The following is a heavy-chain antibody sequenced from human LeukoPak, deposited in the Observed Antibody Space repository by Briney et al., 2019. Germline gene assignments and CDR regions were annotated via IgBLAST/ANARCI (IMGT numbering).Heavy chain of an antibody. Sequence: GGSLRLSCAASGFTFSGHAVSWVRQGPGKGLEWVSSISETGSHTYYADSVKGRFTITRDNFMNTLNLQMNSLRADDTAVYYCATVLGGRYFHYWGQGTPVTVSS. V-gene: IGHV3-23*01. CDR1: GFTFSGHA. CDR2: ISETGSHT. CDR3: ATVLGGRYFHY. J-gene: IGHJ4*02.